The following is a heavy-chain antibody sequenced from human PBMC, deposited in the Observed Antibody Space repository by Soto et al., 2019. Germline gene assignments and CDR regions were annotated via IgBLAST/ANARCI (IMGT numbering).Heavy chain of an antibody. V-gene: IGHV4-31*03. Sequence: QVQLQESGPGLVKPSQTLSLTCTVSGGSISSGGYYWNWIRQHPGKGLEWIGYIYYSGSTYYNPSLKSRVTISVATSKNQSSLKLRSGTPADPAVYYCARSVLPCGQGTVVTVSS. J-gene: IGHJ5*02. CDR1: GGSISSGGYY. CDR2: IYYSGST. CDR3: ARSVLP.